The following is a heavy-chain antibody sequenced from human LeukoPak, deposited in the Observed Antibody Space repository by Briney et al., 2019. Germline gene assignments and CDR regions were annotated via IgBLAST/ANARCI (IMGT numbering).Heavy chain of an antibody. CDR1: GFIFSGSA. CDR3: TRYYYDSSGYYYLFDY. CDR2: IRSKANSYAT. J-gene: IGHJ4*02. D-gene: IGHD3-22*01. Sequence: PGGSLRLSCAASGFIFSGSAMHWVRQASGKGLEWVGRIRSKANSYATAYAASVKGRFTISRDDSKNTAYLQTNSLKTEDTAVYYCTRYYYDSSGYYYLFDYWGQGTLVTVSS. V-gene: IGHV3-73*01.